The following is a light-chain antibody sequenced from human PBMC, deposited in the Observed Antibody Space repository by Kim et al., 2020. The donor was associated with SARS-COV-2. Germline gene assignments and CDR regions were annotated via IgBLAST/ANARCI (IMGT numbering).Light chain of an antibody. CDR1: QGVRSR. J-gene: IGKJ2*01. CDR2: AAN. V-gene: IGKV1-12*01. Sequence: CASVGERDTNTWREGQGVRSRVGWYEQKPGKAPKLLIYAANNLQSGVPYRLSGSGYETDFTLNISSLQPEDFATYYCQQENNFPYTFGQGTKREIK. CDR3: QQENNFPYT.